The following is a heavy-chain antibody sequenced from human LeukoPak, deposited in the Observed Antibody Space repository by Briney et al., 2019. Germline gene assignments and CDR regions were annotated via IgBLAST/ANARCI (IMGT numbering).Heavy chain of an antibody. V-gene: IGHV4-4*07. J-gene: IGHJ2*01. CDR2: IDTSRQT. CDR3: ARDDPPIESGSYLGVWYFDL. CDR1: RGSMSFYY. D-gene: IGHD1-26*01. Sequence: SETLSLTCNMSRGSMSFYYWNWIRQPAGKGLEWIGRIDTSRQTSYNPSLKNRVTISVDKSKNQVSLELRSVTVADTAVYHCARDDPPIESGSYLGVWYFDLWGRGTLVTISS.